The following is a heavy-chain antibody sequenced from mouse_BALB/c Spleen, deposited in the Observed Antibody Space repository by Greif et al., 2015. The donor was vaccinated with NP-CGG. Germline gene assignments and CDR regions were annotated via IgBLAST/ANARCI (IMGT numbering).Heavy chain of an antibody. CDR2: ISYSGST. D-gene: IGHD2-3*01. Sequence: EVMLVESGPGLVKPSQSLSLTCTVTGYSITSDYAWNWIRQFPGNKLEWMGYISYSGSTSYNPSLKSRISITRDTSKNQFFLQLNSVTTEDTATYYCARTDYDGYYYAMDYWGQGTSVTVSS. J-gene: IGHJ4*01. V-gene: IGHV3-2*02. CDR3: ARTDYDGYYYAMDY. CDR1: GYSITSDYA.